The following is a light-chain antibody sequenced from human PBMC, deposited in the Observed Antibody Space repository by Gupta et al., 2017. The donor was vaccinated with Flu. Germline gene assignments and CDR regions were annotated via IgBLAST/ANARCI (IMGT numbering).Light chain of an antibody. J-gene: IGLJ3*02. V-gene: IGLV8-61*01. CDR2: NTN. CDR1: SGSVSASYH. CDR3: VLDMGHGISV. Sequence: QTVVTQEPSFSVSPGGTVTLTCGLDSGSVSASYHPSWYQQTPGHAPRPFIYNTNTRSAGVPGRFSGSILGNTAALTITGAQADDESDYYCVLDMGHGISVFGGGTKLTVL.